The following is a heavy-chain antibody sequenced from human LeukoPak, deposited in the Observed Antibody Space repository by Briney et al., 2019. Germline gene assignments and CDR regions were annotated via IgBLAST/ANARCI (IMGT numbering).Heavy chain of an antibody. CDR3: VRESVRDYYFDY. V-gene: IGHV3-49*04. CDR1: GFRFGCYA. J-gene: IGHJ4*02. Sequence: GRSLRLSCRGSGFRFGCYALSWVRQAPGKGLEWVGFIRSKALYGTSEYAASVEGRFTISRDDSNSIAYLQMNSLKTEDTAVYFCVRESVRDYYFDYWGQGTLVTVSS. D-gene: IGHD3-10*02. CDR2: IRSKALYGTS.